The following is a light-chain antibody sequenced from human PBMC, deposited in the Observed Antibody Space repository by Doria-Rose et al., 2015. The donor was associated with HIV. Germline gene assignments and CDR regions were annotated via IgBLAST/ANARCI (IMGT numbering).Light chain of an antibody. CDR2: WAS. J-gene: IGKJ3*01. V-gene: IGKV4-1*01. CDR1: RSLLYTSTHY. CDR3: QQYYDTPS. Sequence: DIQVTQSPESLGMSLGERATLNCKSNRSLLYTSTHYLAWYQQKPGQPPKVLIYWASTRQSGVPARFSGSGSGTDFTLTISSLEAEDVAVYYCQQYYDTPSFGPGTTVDIK.